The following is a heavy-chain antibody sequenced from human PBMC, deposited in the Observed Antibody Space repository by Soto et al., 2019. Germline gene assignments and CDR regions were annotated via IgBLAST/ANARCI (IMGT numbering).Heavy chain of an antibody. Sequence: EVQLVESGGGLVQPGGSLRLSCAASGFTFSSYEMNWVRQAPGKGLEWVSYISSSGSTIYYADSVKGRFTISRDNPKNSLYLQMNSLRAEDTAVYYCARERRDSSGWYACAFDIWGQGTMVTVSS. CDR2: ISSSGSTI. CDR1: GFTFSSYE. V-gene: IGHV3-48*03. D-gene: IGHD6-19*01. CDR3: ARERRDSSGWYACAFDI. J-gene: IGHJ3*02.